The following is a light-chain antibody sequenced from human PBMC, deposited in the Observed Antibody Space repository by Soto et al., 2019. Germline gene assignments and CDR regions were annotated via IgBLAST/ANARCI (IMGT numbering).Light chain of an antibody. CDR3: CSYAGSYTGV. V-gene: IGLV2-11*01. J-gene: IGLJ2*01. Sequence: QSALTQPRSVSGSPGQSVTISCTGTSSGVGGYNYVSWYQQHPGKAPKLMIYDVSERPSGVPDRFSGSKSGNTASLTISGLQAEDEADYYCCSYAGSYTGVFGGGTKVTVL. CDR1: SSGVGGYNY. CDR2: DVS.